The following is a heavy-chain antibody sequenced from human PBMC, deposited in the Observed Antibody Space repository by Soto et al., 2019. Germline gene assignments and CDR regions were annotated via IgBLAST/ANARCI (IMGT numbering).Heavy chain of an antibody. CDR2: VFSNDEK. J-gene: IGHJ4*02. V-gene: IGHV2-26*01. CDR1: GFSLNNARMG. CDR3: ARVDERAYTGYGLYYFDS. Sequence: SGPTLVNPTETLTLTCTVSGFSLNNARMGVSWVRQPPGKALEWLAHVFSNDEKSYSTSLKSRVTISKDTSKSQVVLTMANMDPVDTATYYCARVDERAYTGYGLYYFDSWGMGALVTVPQ. D-gene: IGHD5-12*01.